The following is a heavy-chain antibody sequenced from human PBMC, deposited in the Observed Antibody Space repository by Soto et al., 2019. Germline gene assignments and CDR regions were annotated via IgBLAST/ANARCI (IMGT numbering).Heavy chain of an antibody. V-gene: IGHV3-33*01. J-gene: IGHJ4*02. Sequence: QVQLVESGGGVVQPGRSLRLSCAASGFTFSGFGMHWVRQAPGKGLEWVAIVRFDGSNKYYADSVKGRFTISRDNSRNTLYLQMNSLRAEDTAVYFCARVGVGATTFFGYFDYWGQGTLVTVSS. CDR2: VRFDGSNK. D-gene: IGHD1-26*01. CDR1: GFTFSGFG. CDR3: ARVGVGATTFFGYFDY.